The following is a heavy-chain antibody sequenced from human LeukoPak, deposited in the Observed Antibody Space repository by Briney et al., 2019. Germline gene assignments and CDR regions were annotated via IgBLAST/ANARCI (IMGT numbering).Heavy chain of an antibody. CDR1: GFNFNNAW. J-gene: IGHJ5*02. V-gene: IGHV3-11*01. D-gene: IGHD3-22*01. CDR2: ISSSGSTI. Sequence: GGSLRLSCATSGFNFNNAWMSWIRLAPGKGLEWVSYISSSGSTIYYADSVKGRFTISRDNAKNSLYLQMNSLRAEDTAVYYCARGQSEDYYDSSGYYYGPHNWFDPWGQGTLVTVSS. CDR3: ARGQSEDYYDSSGYYYGPHNWFDP.